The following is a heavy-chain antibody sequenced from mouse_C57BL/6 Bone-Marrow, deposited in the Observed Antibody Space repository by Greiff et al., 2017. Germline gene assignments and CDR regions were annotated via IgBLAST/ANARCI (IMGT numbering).Heavy chain of an antibody. V-gene: IGHV1-62-3*01. CDR2: IDPNSGGT. Sequence: QVQLQQPGAELVKPGASVKLSCKASGYTFTSYWMHWVKQRPGRGLEWIGRIDPNSGGTKYNEKFKGKATLTVDTPSSTAYMQLSSLTSEDSAVYYSASDLLYYSGYCFDYWGQGTTLTVSA. D-gene: IGHD1-1*01. J-gene: IGHJ2*01. CDR3: ASDLLYYSGYCFDY. CDR1: GYTFTSYW.